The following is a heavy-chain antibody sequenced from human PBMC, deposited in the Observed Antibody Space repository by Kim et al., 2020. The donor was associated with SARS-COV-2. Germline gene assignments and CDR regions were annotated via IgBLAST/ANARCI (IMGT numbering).Heavy chain of an antibody. D-gene: IGHD3-10*01. J-gene: IGHJ5*01. CDR2: ISSSSSYT. CDR3: ARDVYEVLWVGKVLSAWFDH. Sequence: GGSLRLSCAASGFTFSNYYMSWIRQAPGKGLEGVSYISSSSSYTYYADSVKGRFTISRDNAKNTLYLQMNSLRAEDTAVYYCARDVYEVLWVGKVLSAWFDHWGQGTLVTVSS. CDR1: GFTFSNYY. V-gene: IGHV3-11*05.